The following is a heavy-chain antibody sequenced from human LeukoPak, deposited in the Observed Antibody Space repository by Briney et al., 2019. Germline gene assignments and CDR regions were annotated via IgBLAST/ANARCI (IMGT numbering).Heavy chain of an antibody. Sequence: PSETLSLTCTVSGGSISSSSYYWSWIRQPPGKGLEWTGEINHSRSTNYNPSLKSRVTISVDTSKNQFSLKLSSVTAADTAVYYCARRGPPRTMLRGVKSGWFDPWGQGTLVTVSS. CDR1: GGSISSSSYY. V-gene: IGHV4-39*07. CDR3: ARRGPPRTMLRGVKSGWFDP. J-gene: IGHJ5*02. CDR2: INHSRST. D-gene: IGHD3-10*01.